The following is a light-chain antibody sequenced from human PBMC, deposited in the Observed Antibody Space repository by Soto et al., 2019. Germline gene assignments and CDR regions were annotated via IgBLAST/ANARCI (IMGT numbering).Light chain of an antibody. CDR3: HQYET. CDR2: DSS. CDR1: QSVSNY. J-gene: IGKJ1*01. V-gene: IGKV3-11*01. Sequence: ETVLTHSPATLSFSPGEKTTLSCRASQSVSNYLAWYQQKPGQAPRLLIYDSSYRATGVPARFSGGGSGTDFTLTISSLEPEDFAGYYCHQYETFGQGTKVDIK.